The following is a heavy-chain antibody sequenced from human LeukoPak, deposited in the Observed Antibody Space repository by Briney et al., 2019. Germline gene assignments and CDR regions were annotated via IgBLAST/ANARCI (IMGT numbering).Heavy chain of an antibody. CDR1: GGSFSGYY. Sequence: SETLSLTCAVYGGSFSGYYWSWIRQPPGKGLEWIGEINHSGSTNYNPSLKSRVTISVDTSKNQFSLKLSSVTAADTAVYYCARDNLNWFDPWGRGTLVTVSS. CDR2: INHSGST. CDR3: ARDNLNWFDP. V-gene: IGHV4-34*01. J-gene: IGHJ5*02.